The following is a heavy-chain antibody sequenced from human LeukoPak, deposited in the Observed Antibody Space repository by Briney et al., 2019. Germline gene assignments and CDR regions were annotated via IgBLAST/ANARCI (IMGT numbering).Heavy chain of an antibody. V-gene: IGHV4-31*03. CDR2: IYYSGST. J-gene: IGHJ5*02. CDR3: ASGVVVVAATLSYWFDP. CDR1: GGSISSNAYY. Sequence: PSETLSLTCTVSGGSISSNAYYWAWIRQPPGKGLEWIGYIYYSGSTYYNPSLKSRVTISVDTSKNQFSLKLSSVTAADTAVYYCASGVVVVAATLSYWFDPWGQGTLVTVSS. D-gene: IGHD2-15*01.